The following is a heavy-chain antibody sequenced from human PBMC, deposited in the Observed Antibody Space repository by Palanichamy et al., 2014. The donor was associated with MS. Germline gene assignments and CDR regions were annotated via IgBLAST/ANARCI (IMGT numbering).Heavy chain of an antibody. CDR2: IYPGDSET. CDR3: ARLMKPTGYSGYDRAYQYYYYMDV. V-gene: IGHV5-51*01. J-gene: IGHJ6*03. D-gene: IGHD5-12*01. CDR1: GYSFTSFW. Sequence: EAQLVQSGTEVKKPGESLKISCKASGYSFTSFWIAWVRQMPDKGLEWMGIIYPGDSETRYSPSFQGQVTISADKSTNTAYLQWSSLRASDTAMYYCARLMKPTGYSGYDRAYQYYYYMDVWGKGTTVTVSS.